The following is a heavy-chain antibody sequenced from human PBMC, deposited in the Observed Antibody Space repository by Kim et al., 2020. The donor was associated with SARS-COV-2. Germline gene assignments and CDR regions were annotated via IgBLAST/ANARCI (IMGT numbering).Heavy chain of an antibody. CDR3: ARHRSSSWASAPGY. D-gene: IGHD6-13*01. V-gene: IGHV4-39*01. Sequence: PALKSRVTISVDTSKNQFSLKLSSVTAADTAVYYCARHRSSSWASAPGYWGQGTLVTVSS. J-gene: IGHJ4*02.